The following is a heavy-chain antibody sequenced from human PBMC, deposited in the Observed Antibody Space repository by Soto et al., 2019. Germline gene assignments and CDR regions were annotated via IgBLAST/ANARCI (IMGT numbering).Heavy chain of an antibody. V-gene: IGHV4-59*01. CDR1: GGSISSNY. D-gene: IGHD2-2*01. CDR3: ARVKRSTSCFDY. CDR2: VYDSGST. J-gene: IGHJ4*02. Sequence: SETLSLTCTVSGGSISSNYWTWIRQPPGKGLEWIGYVYDSGSTNYNPSLKSRVTISEDTSKSQFSLKLSSVTAADTAVYYCARVKRSTSCFDYWGQGTLVTVS.